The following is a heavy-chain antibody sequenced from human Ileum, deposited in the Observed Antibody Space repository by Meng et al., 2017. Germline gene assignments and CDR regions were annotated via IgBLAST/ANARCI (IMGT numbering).Heavy chain of an antibody. Sequence: QVQPQESGPGLVRPSETLSLLCTVSGGHVSSAGHQRGSIRQPPGKGLEWIGYASTNYNPSLKSRVTISLDTSKNQFSLQLSSVTAADTAVYYCARDHWGSLDYWGQGILVTVSS. CDR1: GGHVSSAGHQ. CDR2: AST. J-gene: IGHJ4*02. CDR3: ARDHWGSLDY. V-gene: IGHV4-61*08. D-gene: IGHD7-27*01.